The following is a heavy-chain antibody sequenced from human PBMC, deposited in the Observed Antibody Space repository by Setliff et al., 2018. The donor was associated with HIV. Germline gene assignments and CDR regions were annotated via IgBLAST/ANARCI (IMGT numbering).Heavy chain of an antibody. J-gene: IGHJ4*02. D-gene: IGHD6-25*01. CDR3: ARDFPHSGGWYFDY. CDR2: IVPIFGTV. V-gene: IGHV1-69*13. Sequence: GASVKVSCKASGGTFNRYSITWIRQAPGQGLEWMGGIVPIFGTVNYAQKLQGRVTITADESTSTAYMELSSLTSADTAVYYCARDFPHSGGWYFDYWGQGTLVTVSS. CDR1: GGTFNRYS.